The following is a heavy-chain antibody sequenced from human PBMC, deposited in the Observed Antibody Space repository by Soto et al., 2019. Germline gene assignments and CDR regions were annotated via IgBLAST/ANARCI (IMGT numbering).Heavy chain of an antibody. CDR3: ARVSWREKYGMDV. CDR2: ITFSGNTV. J-gene: IGHJ6*02. CDR1: GVTFSDSY. V-gene: IGHV3-11*01. Sequence: GGPLRLSCTASGVTFSDSYMSWIRQAPGKGLEWISYITFSGNTVYYADSLKGRFTISRDNAKNSLYLQMNRLRAEDTAVYYCARVSWREKYGMDVWGQGTTVTVSS.